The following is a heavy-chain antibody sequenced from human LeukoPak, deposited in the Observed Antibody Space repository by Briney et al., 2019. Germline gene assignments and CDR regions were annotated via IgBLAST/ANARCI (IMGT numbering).Heavy chain of an antibody. J-gene: IGHJ4*02. CDR3: ARGCPNALDYYYLDY. CDR2: VNHSGST. CDR1: GGSFSGYY. Sequence: SETLSLTCAVYGGSFSGYYWSWIRQPPGKGLEWIGEVNHSGSTSCNPSLKSRVTVSVDTSKNQISLKLSSVTAADTAMYYCARGCPNALDYYYLDYWGQGNLVTVSS. D-gene: IGHD4/OR15-4a*01. V-gene: IGHV4-34*01.